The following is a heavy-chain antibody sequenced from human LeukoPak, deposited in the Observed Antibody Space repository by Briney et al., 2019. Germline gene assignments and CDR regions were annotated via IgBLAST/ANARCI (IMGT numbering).Heavy chain of an antibody. CDR1: GYTFTGYY. CDR3: ARDRQFGGVIVTTPRFDY. Sequence: GASVKVSCKASGYTFTGYYMHWVRQAPGQGLEGMGWINPNSGGTNYAQKFQGRVTMTRDTSISTAYMELSRLRSDDTAVYYCARDRQFGGVIVTTPRFDYWGQGTLVTVSS. CDR2: INPNSGGT. J-gene: IGHJ4*02. D-gene: IGHD3-16*02. V-gene: IGHV1-2*02.